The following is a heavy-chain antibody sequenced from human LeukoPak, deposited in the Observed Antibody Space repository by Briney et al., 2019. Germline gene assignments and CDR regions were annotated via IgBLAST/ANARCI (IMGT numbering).Heavy chain of an antibody. Sequence: ASVKVSCKASGYTFTGYYMHWVRQAPGQGLEWMGWINPNSGGTNYAQKFQGRVTMTRDTSISTAYMELSRLRSDDTAVYYCARDRDYHNFLDYYYYGMDVWGQGTTVTVSS. V-gene: IGHV1-2*02. CDR1: GYTFTGYY. J-gene: IGHJ6*02. CDR3: ARDRDYHNFLDYYYYGMDV. D-gene: IGHD3-16*01. CDR2: INPNSGGT.